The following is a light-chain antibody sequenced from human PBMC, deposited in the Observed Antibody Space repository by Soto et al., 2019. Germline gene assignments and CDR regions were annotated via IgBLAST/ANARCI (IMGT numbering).Light chain of an antibody. J-gene: IGKJ2*01. CDR3: QQYGSSPYT. CDR2: GAY. CDR1: QSVSSSD. Sequence: IVLTQSPGTLSLSPGERATLSCRASQSVSSSDLAWYQQKPGQAPRLLIYGAYSRATGIPDRLSGSGSGKDFTLTISRLEPEDFAVYYCQQYGSSPYTFGQGTKLEIK. V-gene: IGKV3-20*01.